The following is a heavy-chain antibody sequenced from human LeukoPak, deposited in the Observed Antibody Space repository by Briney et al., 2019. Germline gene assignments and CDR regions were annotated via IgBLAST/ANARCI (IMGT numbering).Heavy chain of an antibody. CDR1: GGSISSYY. Sequence: SETLSLTCTVSGGSISSYYWSWIRQPPGKGLEWIGYIYYSGSTNYNPSLKSRVTISVDTSKNQFSLKLSSVTAADTAVYYCARRVDTAMWGPEADAFDIWGQGTMVTVSS. J-gene: IGHJ3*02. CDR3: ARRVDTAMWGPEADAFDI. CDR2: IYYSGST. D-gene: IGHD5-18*01. V-gene: IGHV4-59*01.